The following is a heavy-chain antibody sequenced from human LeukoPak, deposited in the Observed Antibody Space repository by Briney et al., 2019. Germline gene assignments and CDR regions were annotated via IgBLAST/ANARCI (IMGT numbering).Heavy chain of an antibody. V-gene: IGHV4-59*08. J-gene: IGHJ4*02. CDR3: ARHNSEHGDYDFDY. Sequence: SETLSLTCTDSGGSISSYYWSWIRQPPGKGLEWIGYIYYSGSTNYNPSLKSRVTISVDSSKNQYSLKLSSVTAADTAVYYCARHNSEHGDYDFDYWGQGTLVTVSS. D-gene: IGHD4-17*01. CDR2: IYYSGST. CDR1: GGSISSYY.